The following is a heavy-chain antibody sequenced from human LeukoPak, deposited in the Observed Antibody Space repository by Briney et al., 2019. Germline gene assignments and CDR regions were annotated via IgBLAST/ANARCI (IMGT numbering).Heavy chain of an antibody. J-gene: IGHJ4*02. CDR3: ARTCSSTTCHVIY. V-gene: IGHV1-18*01. CDR1: GYTFTNYG. Sequence: ASVNVSCRASGYTFTNYGITWVRQAPGQGLEWMGWISAYNGNTNYAQKLQGRVTMTTDTSTSTAYMELRSLRSDDTAVYYCARTCSSTTCHVIYWGQGTLVTVSS. CDR2: ISAYNGNT. D-gene: IGHD2-2*01.